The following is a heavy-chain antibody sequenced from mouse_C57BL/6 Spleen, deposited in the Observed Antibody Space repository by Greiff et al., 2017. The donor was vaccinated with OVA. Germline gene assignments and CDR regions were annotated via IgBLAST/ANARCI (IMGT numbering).Heavy chain of an antibody. CDR2: IYPSDSET. D-gene: IGHD2-3*01. J-gene: IGHJ1*03. CDR3: ARDGYYGRYFDV. Sequence: VQLQQPGAELVRPGSSVKLSCKASGYTFTSYWMDWVKQMPGQGLEWIGNIYPSDSETHYNPKFKDKATLTVDKSSSTAYMQLSSLTSEDSAVYYCARDGYYGRYFDVWGTGTTVTVSS. CDR1: GYTFTSYW. V-gene: IGHV1-61*01.